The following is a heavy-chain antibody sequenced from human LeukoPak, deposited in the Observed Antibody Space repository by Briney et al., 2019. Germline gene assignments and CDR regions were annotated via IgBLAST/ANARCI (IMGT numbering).Heavy chain of an antibody. CDR3: ARDRQQQLVGTSFDI. CDR2: ISSSGSTF. V-gene: IGHV3-48*04. D-gene: IGHD6-13*01. J-gene: IGHJ3*02. Sequence: GGSLRLSCAASGFTFSSYSMNWVRQAPGKGLEWVSYISSSGSTFYYADSVKGRLTLSRDNAENSLYLQMNSLRAEDTAVYYCARDRQQQLVGTSFDIWGQGTMVTVSS. CDR1: GFTFSSYS.